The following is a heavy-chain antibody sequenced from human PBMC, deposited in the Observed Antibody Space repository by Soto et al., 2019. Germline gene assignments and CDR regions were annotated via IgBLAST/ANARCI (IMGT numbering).Heavy chain of an antibody. V-gene: IGHV1-46*03. Sequence: GASVKVSCKASGYTFTSYYIHWVRQAPGQGLEWMGIINPSGGSTSYAQKFQGRVTMTRDTSTSTVYMELSSLRSEDTAVYYCAMISSSSNFDYWGQGTLVTVSS. CDR3: AMISSSSNFDY. D-gene: IGHD6-6*01. CDR1: GYTFTSYY. J-gene: IGHJ4*02. CDR2: INPSGGST.